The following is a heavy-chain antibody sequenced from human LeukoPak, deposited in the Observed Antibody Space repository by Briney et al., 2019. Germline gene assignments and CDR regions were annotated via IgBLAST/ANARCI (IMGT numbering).Heavy chain of an antibody. CDR1: AGTFSSYG. V-gene: IGHV1-18*01. CDR2: ISGYTVAT. CDR3: ARVTPGLAKLFDY. J-gene: IGHJ4*02. Sequence: SVKVFCKGTAGTFSSYGISWVLRAPGQGLEWMGWISGYTVATHYSVKLQDRLTVTTDSSPNTAYTEMRSLRSVDTAVYVCARVTPGLAKLFDYWGQGTLVTVSS. D-gene: IGHD2-15*01.